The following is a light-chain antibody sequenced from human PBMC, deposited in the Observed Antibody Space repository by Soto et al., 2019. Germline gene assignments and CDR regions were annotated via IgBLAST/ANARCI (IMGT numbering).Light chain of an antibody. CDR2: EVT. V-gene: IGLV2-14*01. CDR3: SSYSSSATLYV. J-gene: IGLJ1*01. CDR1: SSDIGGSKY. Sequence: QSALTQPASVSGSPGQSISISCTGTSSDIGGSKYVSWYQQHPGTAPKLLIYEVTYRPSGVSDRFSGSKSGNTASLTVSGLQAEDEADYCCSSYSSSATLYVFGTGTKLTVL.